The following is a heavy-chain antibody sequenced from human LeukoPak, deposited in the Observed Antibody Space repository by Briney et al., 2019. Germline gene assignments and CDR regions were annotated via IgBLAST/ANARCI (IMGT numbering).Heavy chain of an antibody. Sequence: GGSLRLSCAASGFTFSSYAMHWVRQAPGKGLEWVAVISYDGSNKYYADSVKGRFTISRDNSKNTLYPQMNSLRAEDTAVYYCARNQNYGDYFDYWGQGTLVTVSS. CDR3: ARNQNYGDYFDY. V-gene: IGHV3-30*04. J-gene: IGHJ4*02. D-gene: IGHD4-17*01. CDR1: GFTFSSYA. CDR2: ISYDGSNK.